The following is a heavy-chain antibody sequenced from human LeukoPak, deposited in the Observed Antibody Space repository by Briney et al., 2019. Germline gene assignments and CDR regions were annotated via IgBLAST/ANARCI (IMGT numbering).Heavy chain of an antibody. CDR3: ARVRGTVTKYYFDY. Sequence: ASVKLSCKASGYTFTSYGISWVRQAPGQGLEWMGWISAYNGNTNYAQKLQGRVTMTTDTSTSTAYMELRSLRSDDTAVYYCARVRGTVTKYYFDYWGQGTLVTVSS. D-gene: IGHD4-11*01. CDR1: GYTFTSYG. CDR2: ISAYNGNT. V-gene: IGHV1-18*01. J-gene: IGHJ4*02.